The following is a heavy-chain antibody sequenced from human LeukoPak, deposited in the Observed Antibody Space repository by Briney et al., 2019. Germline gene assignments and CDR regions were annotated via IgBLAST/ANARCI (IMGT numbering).Heavy chain of an antibody. D-gene: IGHD1-26*01. J-gene: IGHJ6*03. CDR2: SKQDASDK. CDR1: GFTFSSYW. Sequence: PGGSLRLSCAASGFTFSSYWMSWVRQAPGKGLEWVANSKQDASDKYYVDSVKGRFTISRDNAKNSLYLQMNSLRAEDTAVYYCARDFLSWELSHYYYYYYMDVWGKGTTVTVSS. V-gene: IGHV3-7*01. CDR3: ARDFLSWELSHYYYYYYMDV.